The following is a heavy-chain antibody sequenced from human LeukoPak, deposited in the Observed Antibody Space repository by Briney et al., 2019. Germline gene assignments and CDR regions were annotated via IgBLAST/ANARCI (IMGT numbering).Heavy chain of an antibody. J-gene: IGHJ1*01. CDR1: GYSISSGYH. D-gene: IGHD3-22*01. CDR3: ARVVQSTDSSGFYLPEYFQH. Sequence: SETLSLTCTVSGYSISSGYHWGWIRQPPGKGLEWIGSIYHSGSTYYNPSLKSRVTISVDTSKNQFSLKLSSVTAADTAVYYCARVVQSTDSSGFYLPEYFQHWGQGTLVTVSP. V-gene: IGHV4-38-2*02. CDR2: IYHSGST.